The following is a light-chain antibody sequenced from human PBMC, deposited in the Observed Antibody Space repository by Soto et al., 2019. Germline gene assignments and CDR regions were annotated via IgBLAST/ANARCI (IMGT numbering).Light chain of an antibody. V-gene: IGKV1-5*03. CDR2: KAS. CDR3: QQYSSYASST. Sequence: DIQMTQSPPTLSASVGDRVTITCRASESISAWLAWYQQKPGKAPKLLINKASILESGVPSRFSGSGSGTEFTLTLNSLQPDDFATYYCQQYSSYASSTFGQGTKLE. CDR1: ESISAW. J-gene: IGKJ2*01.